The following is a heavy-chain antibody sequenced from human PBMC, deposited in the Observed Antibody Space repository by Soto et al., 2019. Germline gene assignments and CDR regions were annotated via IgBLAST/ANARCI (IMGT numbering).Heavy chain of an antibody. D-gene: IGHD2-2*01. CDR3: ARQDFCSSTSCYYYYGMDV. CDR2: IYPGDSDT. J-gene: IGHJ6*02. CDR1: GYSFTSYW. Sequence: PGESLKISCKGSGYSFTSYWIGWVRQMPGKGLEWMGIIYPGDSDTRYSPSFQGQVTIPADKSISTAYLQWSSLKASDTAMYYCARQDFCSSTSCYYYYGMDVWGQGTTVTVSS. V-gene: IGHV5-51*01.